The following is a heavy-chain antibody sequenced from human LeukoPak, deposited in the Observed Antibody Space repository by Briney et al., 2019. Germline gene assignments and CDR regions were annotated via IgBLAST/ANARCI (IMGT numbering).Heavy chain of an antibody. D-gene: IGHD1-26*01. J-gene: IGHJ5*02. CDR3: AREHIAWDEEANWFDP. Sequence: KPGGSLRLSCAASGFIFSDYYMSWIRRAPGKGLEWIAYISSGGSTILYADAVKGRFTISRDNAKNSLYLHMNSLGAEDTAVYYCAREHIAWDEEANWFDPWGQGTLVTVSS. V-gene: IGHV3-11*01. CDR2: ISSGGSTI. CDR1: GFIFSDYY.